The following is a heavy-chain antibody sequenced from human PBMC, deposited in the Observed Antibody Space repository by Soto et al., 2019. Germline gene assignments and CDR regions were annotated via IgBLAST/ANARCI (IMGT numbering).Heavy chain of an antibody. D-gene: IGHD3-16*01. CDR2: IYYSGNT. CDR3: ARHNGPLYVGYYYDMDV. J-gene: IGHJ6*02. V-gene: IGHV4-59*08. CDR1: GDSISSYY. Sequence: PSETLSLTCTVSGDSISSYYWSWIRQPPGKGLEWIGYIYYSGNTNYNPSLKSRVTISVDTSKNQFSLKLSSVTAADTAVYYCARHNGPLYVGYYYDMDVWGQGTTVT.